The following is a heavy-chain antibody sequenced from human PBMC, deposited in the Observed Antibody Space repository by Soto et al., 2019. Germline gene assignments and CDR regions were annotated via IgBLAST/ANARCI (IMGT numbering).Heavy chain of an antibody. J-gene: IGHJ6*02. CDR3: AKDLVPAARRRGHGYYYGMDV. CDR2: ISGSGGST. Sequence: PGGSLRLSCAASGFTFSSYAMSWVRQAPGRGLEWVSAISGSGGSTYYADSVEGRFTISRDNSKNTLYLQMNSLRAEDTAVYYCAKDLVPAARRRGHGYYYGMDVWGQGTTVTVSS. CDR1: GFTFSSYA. D-gene: IGHD6-6*01. V-gene: IGHV3-23*01.